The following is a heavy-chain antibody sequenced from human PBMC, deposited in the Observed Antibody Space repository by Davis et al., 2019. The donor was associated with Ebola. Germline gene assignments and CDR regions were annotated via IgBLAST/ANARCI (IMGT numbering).Heavy chain of an antibody. CDR2: ISSSSSYI. J-gene: IGHJ4*02. CDR1: GFTFSTYA. Sequence: GGSLRLSCAASGFTFSTYAMSWVRQAPGKGLEWVSSISSSSSYIYYADSVKGRFTISRDNAKNSLYLQMNSLRAEDTAVYYCARDGRFLGGDDYWGQGTLVTVSS. V-gene: IGHV3-21*01. CDR3: ARDGRFLGGDDY. D-gene: IGHD3-3*01.